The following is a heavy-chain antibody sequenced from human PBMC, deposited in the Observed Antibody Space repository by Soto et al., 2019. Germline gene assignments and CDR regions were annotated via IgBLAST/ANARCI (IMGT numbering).Heavy chain of an antibody. D-gene: IGHD1-1*01. V-gene: IGHV3-48*02. CDR3: ARSVEGHVDY. J-gene: IGHJ4*02. CDR1: GFTFSVYS. Sequence: EVQLVESGGDLVQRGGSLRLSCVASGFTFSVYSMNWVRQAPGKGLEWVSYITRDTKTIKYADSVKGRFTISREHAKKSVYPNMNSLGDEETAVASGARSVEGHVDYWGQRPVVTVSS. CDR2: ITRDTKTI.